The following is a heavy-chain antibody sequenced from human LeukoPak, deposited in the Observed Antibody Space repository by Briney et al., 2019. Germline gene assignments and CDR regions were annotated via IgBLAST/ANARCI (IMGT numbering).Heavy chain of an antibody. Sequence: ASVKVSCKASGYTFTGYYMHWVRQAPGQGLEWMGWINPNSGGTNYAQKFQGSVTMTRDTSISTAYMELSRLRSDDTAVYYCARSGYCSSTSCYDYWGQGTLVTVSS. V-gene: IGHV1-2*02. CDR2: INPNSGGT. J-gene: IGHJ4*02. CDR3: ARSGYCSSTSCYDY. D-gene: IGHD2-2*03. CDR1: GYTFTGYY.